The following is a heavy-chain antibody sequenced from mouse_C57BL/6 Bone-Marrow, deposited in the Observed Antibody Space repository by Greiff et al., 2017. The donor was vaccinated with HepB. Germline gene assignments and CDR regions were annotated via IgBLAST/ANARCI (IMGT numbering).Heavy chain of an antibody. Sequence: EVMLVESGGGLVQPGGSLSLSCAASGFTFTDYYMSWVRQPPGKALEWLGFIRNKANGYTTEYSASVKGRFTISRDNSQSILYLQMNALRAEDSATYYCARYTCGSRSGYFDVWGTGTTVTVSS. CDR1: GFTFTDYY. V-gene: IGHV7-3*01. J-gene: IGHJ1*03. CDR3: ARYTCGSRSGYFDV. D-gene: IGHD1-1*01. CDR2: IRNKANGYTT.